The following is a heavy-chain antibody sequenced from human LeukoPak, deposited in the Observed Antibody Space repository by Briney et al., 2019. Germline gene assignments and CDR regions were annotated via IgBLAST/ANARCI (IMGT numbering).Heavy chain of an antibody. Sequence: SVKVSCKASGGTFSSYAISWVRQAPGQGLEWMGGIIPIFGTANYAQKFQGRVTITTDESTSTAYMELSSLRSEDTAVYYCARVWGIVGTTTNAFDIWGQGTMVTVSS. CDR3: ARVWGIVGTTTNAFDI. CDR2: IIPIFGTA. D-gene: IGHD1-26*01. CDR1: GGTFSSYA. V-gene: IGHV1-69*05. J-gene: IGHJ3*02.